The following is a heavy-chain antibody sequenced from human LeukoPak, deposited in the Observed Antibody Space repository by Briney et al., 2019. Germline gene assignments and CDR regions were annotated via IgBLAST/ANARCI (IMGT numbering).Heavy chain of an antibody. CDR1: GGSISSSSYY. CDR2: IYYSGST. D-gene: IGHD3-16*01. V-gene: IGHV4-39*07. CDR3: ARLIMITFPRFDP. J-gene: IGHJ5*02. Sequence: PSETLSLTCTVSGGSISSSSYYWGWIRQPPGKGLEWLGSIYYSGSTYYNPSLKSRVTISVDTSKNQFSLKLSSVTAADTAVYYCARLIMITFPRFDPWGQGTLVTVSS.